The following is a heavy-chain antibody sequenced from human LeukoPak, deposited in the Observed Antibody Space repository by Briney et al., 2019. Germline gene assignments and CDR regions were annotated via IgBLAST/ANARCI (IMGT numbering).Heavy chain of an antibody. CDR1: GDSVSSNSAS. J-gene: IGHJ6*02. CDR3: ASGTTYYYGMDV. CDR2: TYYRSKWYN. D-gene: IGHD1-14*01. V-gene: IGHV6-1*01. Sequence: SQTLSLTCAISGDSVSSNSASWNWIRQSPSRGLEWLGRTYYRSKWYNDYAVSVKSRITINPDTSKNQFPLQLNSVTPEDTAVYYCASGTTYYYGMDVWGQGTTVTVSS.